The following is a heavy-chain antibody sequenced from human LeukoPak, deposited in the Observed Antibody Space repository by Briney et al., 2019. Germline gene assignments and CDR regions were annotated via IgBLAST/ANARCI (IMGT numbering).Heavy chain of an antibody. CDR3: ARTGIWSGYSLDF. CDR2: ISSSSSVI. D-gene: IGHD3-3*01. Sequence: GGSLRLSCAAPGFTFSTYSMNWVRQAPGKGLEWVSYISSSSSVIYYADSVKGRFAISRDNAKNSLYLQMNSLRAEDTAVYYCARTGIWSGYSLDFWGHGTLVTVSS. V-gene: IGHV3-48*01. CDR1: GFTFSTYS. J-gene: IGHJ5*01.